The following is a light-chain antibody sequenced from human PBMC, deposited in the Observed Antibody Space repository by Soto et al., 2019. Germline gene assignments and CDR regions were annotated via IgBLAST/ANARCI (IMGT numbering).Light chain of an antibody. Sequence: QSVLTQPPSASGSPGQSVAISCTGTSSDVGATDYVSWYQQHSGKAPKLLLYEVNKRPSGVPDRFSGSKSGNTASLTVSALQADDEADYYCISHAGVSNVLGTGTKVPS. J-gene: IGLJ1*01. V-gene: IGLV2-8*01. CDR1: SSDVGATDY. CDR3: ISHAGVSNV. CDR2: EVN.